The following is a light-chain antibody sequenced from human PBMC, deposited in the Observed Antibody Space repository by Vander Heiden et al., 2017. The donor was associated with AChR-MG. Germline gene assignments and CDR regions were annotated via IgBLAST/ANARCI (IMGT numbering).Light chain of an antibody. CDR1: QNILYSSDNNNY. Sequence: IVMTQSQDSLPVSLGERATVNCKSSQNILYSSDNNNYLAWYRQKPGQPPKLLIYWASTRESGVPDRFSGSGSGTDFTLTISSLQAEDVAVYFCQQYYSSPWTFGQGTKVDIK. CDR3: QQYYSSPWT. V-gene: IGKV4-1*01. CDR2: WAS. J-gene: IGKJ1*01.